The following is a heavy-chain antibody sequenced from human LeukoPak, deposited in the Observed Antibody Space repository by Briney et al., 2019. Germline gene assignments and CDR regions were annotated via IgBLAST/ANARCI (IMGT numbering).Heavy chain of an antibody. CDR3: ARDSVVVSWYYGMDV. J-gene: IGHJ6*02. CDR1: GYTFTSYG. CDR2: IIPIFGTA. V-gene: IGHV1-69*13. Sequence: SVKVSCKASGYTFTSYGISWVRQAPGQGLEWMGGIIPIFGTANYAQKFQGRVTITADESTSTAYMELSSLRSEDTAVYYCARDSVVVSWYYGMDVWGQGTTVTVSS. D-gene: IGHD3-22*01.